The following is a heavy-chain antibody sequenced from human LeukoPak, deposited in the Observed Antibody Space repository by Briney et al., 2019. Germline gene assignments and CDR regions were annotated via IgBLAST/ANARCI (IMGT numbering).Heavy chain of an antibody. Sequence: PGGSLRLSCAASGFTFSNFGVHWVRQAPGKGLEWVAFIQFDGSDIFYADSVKGRFTVSRDNSKNTLYLQMNSLRAEDTAVYYCAKEIQLEPLDCWGQGTLVTVSS. D-gene: IGHD1-1*01. CDR3: AKEIQLEPLDC. CDR1: GFTFSNFG. V-gene: IGHV3-30*02. J-gene: IGHJ4*02. CDR2: IQFDGSDI.